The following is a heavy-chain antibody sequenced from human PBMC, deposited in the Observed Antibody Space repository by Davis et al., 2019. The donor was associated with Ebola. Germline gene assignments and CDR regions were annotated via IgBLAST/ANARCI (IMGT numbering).Heavy chain of an antibody. CDR1: GYIFSKSW. CDR2: IYLEDSDT. CDR3: ARPGYYDSSGYYEGDNVMDV. D-gene: IGHD3-22*01. Sequence: GESLKISCKGSGYIFSKSWIGWVRQMPGRGLEWMGVIYLEDSDTRYSPSFQGQVTISADKSISTAFLQWRSLKASDTAMYYCARPGYYDSSGYYEGDNVMDVWGQGTTVTVSS. V-gene: IGHV5-51*01. J-gene: IGHJ6*02.